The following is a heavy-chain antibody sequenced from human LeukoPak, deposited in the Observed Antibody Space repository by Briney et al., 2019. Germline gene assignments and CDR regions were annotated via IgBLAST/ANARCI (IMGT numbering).Heavy chain of an antibody. V-gene: IGHV3-23*01. CDR2: ISGSGGST. CDR3: AKGRGMIVGEALDY. D-gene: IGHD3-22*01. Sequence: GGSLRLSCAASGFTFNSYAMSWVRQAPGKGLEWVSAISGSGGSTYYADSVKGRFTISRDNSKNTLYLQMNSLRAEDTAVYYCAKGRGMIVGEALDYWGQGTLVTVSS. CDR1: GFTFNSYA. J-gene: IGHJ4*02.